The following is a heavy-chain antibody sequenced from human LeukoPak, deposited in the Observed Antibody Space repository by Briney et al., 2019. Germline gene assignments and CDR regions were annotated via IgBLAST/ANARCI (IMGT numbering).Heavy chain of an antibody. J-gene: IGHJ4*02. CDR1: GYTFTGYY. V-gene: IGHV1-2*02. D-gene: IGHD5-18*01. CDR2: INPNSGGT. CDR3: ARNTAKVYFEY. Sequence: ASVKVSCKASGYTFTGYYMHWVRQAPGQGLEWMGWINPNSGGTNYAQKFQGRVIMTTDTATSTAYMELRSLRSDDTAVYYCARNTAKVYFEYWGQGTLVTVSS.